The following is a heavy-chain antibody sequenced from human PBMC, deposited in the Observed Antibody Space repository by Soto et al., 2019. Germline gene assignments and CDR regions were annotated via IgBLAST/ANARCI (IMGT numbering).Heavy chain of an antibody. CDR3: ARDDSRASSAYSYDY. CDR1: GYTFTRYA. V-gene: IGHV1-3*04. D-gene: IGHD5-18*01. Sequence: QVQLVQSGAEVKKPGASVKVSCKASGYTFTRYAIHWVRQAPGQRLEWMGWINTGNGDTAYSQKFQGRVTITRDTSASTAYMELSSLRAEDTAVYYCARDDSRASSAYSYDYSGQGTLVTVSA. CDR2: INTGNGDT. J-gene: IGHJ4*02.